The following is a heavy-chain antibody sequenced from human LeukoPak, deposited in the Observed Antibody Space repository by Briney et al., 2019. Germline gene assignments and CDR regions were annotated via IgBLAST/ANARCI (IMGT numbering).Heavy chain of an antibody. CDR2: IWYDGSNK. CDR3: ARGVPYCSSTSCQPSYYFDY. Sequence: GRSLRLSCAASGFTFSSYGMHWVRQAPGKGLEWVAVIWYDGSNKYYADSVKGRFTISRDNSKNTLYLQMNSLRAEDTAVYYCARGVPYCSSTSCQPSYYFDYWGQGTLVTVSS. CDR1: GFTFSSYG. J-gene: IGHJ4*02. D-gene: IGHD2-2*01. V-gene: IGHV3-33*01.